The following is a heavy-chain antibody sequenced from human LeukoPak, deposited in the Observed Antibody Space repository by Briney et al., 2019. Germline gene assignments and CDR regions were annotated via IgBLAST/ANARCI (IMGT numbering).Heavy chain of an antibody. CDR2: INPNSGGT. V-gene: IGHV1-2*02. CDR1: GYTFTGYY. D-gene: IGHD3-9*01. J-gene: IGHJ4*02. CDR3: ARKSDSYYDILTGYSTFDY. Sequence: ASVKVSCKASGYTFTGYYMHWVRQAPGQGLEWMGWINPNSGGTNYAQKFQGRVTMTRDTSISTAYMELSRLRSDDTAVYYCARKSDSYYDILTGYSTFDYWGQGTLVTVSS.